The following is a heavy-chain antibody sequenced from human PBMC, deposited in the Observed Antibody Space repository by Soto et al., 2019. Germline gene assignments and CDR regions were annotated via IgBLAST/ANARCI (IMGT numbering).Heavy chain of an antibody. CDR1: GFTFSTYG. J-gene: IGHJ4*02. Sequence: GGSLRLSCAASGFTFSTYGMHWVRQAPGKGLEWVAVISYDGGDNKYADSVKGRFTISRDNSKNTLYLQMNSLRAEDTAVYYCTTGPTSGNYYTPFDFWDQGTLVTVSS. CDR2: ISYDGGDN. CDR3: TTGPTSGNYYTPFDF. D-gene: IGHD1-26*01. V-gene: IGHV3-30*03.